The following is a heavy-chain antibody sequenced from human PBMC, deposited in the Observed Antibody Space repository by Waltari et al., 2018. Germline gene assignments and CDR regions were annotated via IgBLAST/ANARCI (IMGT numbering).Heavy chain of an antibody. CDR1: VGTFSSYA. J-gene: IGHJ5*02. D-gene: IGHD3-9*01. CDR3: ARVLGYVDWPEPGGPAGNGVDP. V-gene: IGHV1-69*04. Sequence: AEVKKPGSSVKVSCTASVGTFSSYAISWVRQAPGQGLECVGRNIPILGIANYAQKFQGRVMSTADESTSTAYMELSSLRSEDKAVIYCARVLGYVDWPEPGGPAGNGVDPWGQGTLVTVSS. CDR2: NIPILGIA.